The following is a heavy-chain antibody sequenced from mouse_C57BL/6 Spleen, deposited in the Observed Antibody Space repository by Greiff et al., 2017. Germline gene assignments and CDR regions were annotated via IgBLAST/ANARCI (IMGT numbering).Heavy chain of an antibody. CDR2: FYPGSGSI. J-gene: IGHJ2*01. V-gene: IGHV1-62-2*01. CDR3: ARHEESSNYEGGLDY. CDR1: GYTFTEYT. Sequence: VKVVESGAELVKPGASVKLSCKASGYTFTEYTIHWVKQRSGQGLEWIGWFYPGSGSIKYNEKFKDKATLTADKSSSTVYMELSRLTSEDSAVYFCARHEESSNYEGGLDYWGQGTTLTVSS. D-gene: IGHD2-5*01.